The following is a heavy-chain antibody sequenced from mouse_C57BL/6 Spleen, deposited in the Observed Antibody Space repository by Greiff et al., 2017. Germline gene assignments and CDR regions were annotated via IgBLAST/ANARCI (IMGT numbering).Heavy chain of an antibody. CDR2: IDPETGGT. D-gene: IGHD1-1*01. CDR3: TRGDYYGSSYGYFDV. V-gene: IGHV1-15*01. CDR1: GYTFTDYE. Sequence: VQGVESGAELVRPGASVTLSCKASGYTFTDYEMHWVKQTPVHGLEWIGAIDPETGGTAYNQKFKGKAILTADKSSSTAYMELRSLTSEDSAVYYCTRGDYYGSSYGYFDVWGTGTTVTVSS. J-gene: IGHJ1*03.